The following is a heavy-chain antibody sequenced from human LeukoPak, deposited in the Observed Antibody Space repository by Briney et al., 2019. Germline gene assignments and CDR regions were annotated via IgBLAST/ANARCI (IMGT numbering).Heavy chain of an antibody. CDR2: ISYNRGT. CDR1: GGSITSYF. CDR3: ARGETYGSGSYSSQGYFDY. Sequence: SETLSLTCIVSGGSITSYFWSWIRQSPRKGLEWIGYISYNRGTNYNPSLKSRVTISTDTSKNQFSLKLNSVTAADTAVYYCARGETYGSGSYSSQGYFDYWGQGSLVTVSS. V-gene: IGHV4-59*01. J-gene: IGHJ4*02. D-gene: IGHD1-26*01.